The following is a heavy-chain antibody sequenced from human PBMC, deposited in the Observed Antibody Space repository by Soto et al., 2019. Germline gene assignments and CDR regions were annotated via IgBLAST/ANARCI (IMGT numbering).Heavy chain of an antibody. CDR1: GGSISSYY. CDR2: IYYSGST. CDR3: ARARRGYCTNGVCYQRGYYYYGMDV. J-gene: IGHJ6*02. Sequence: SETLSLTCTVSGGSISSYYWSWIRQPPGKGLEWIGYIYYSGSTNYNPSPKSRVTISVDTSKNQFSLKLSSVTAADTAVYYCARARRGYCTNGVCYQRGYYYYGMDVWGQGTTVTVSS. V-gene: IGHV4-59*01. D-gene: IGHD2-8*01.